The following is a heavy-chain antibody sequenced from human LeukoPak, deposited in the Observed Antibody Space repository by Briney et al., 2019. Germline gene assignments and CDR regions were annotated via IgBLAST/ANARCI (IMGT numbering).Heavy chain of an antibody. V-gene: IGHV4-34*01. Sequence: SETLSLTCAVYGGSFSGYYWSWIRQPPGKGLEWIGEINHSGSTNYNPSLKSRVTISVDTSKNQFSLKLSSVTAADTAVYYCAREILTGRDAFDIWGQGTMVTVSS. D-gene: IGHD3-9*01. CDR2: INHSGST. CDR3: AREILTGRDAFDI. CDR1: GGSFSGYY. J-gene: IGHJ3*02.